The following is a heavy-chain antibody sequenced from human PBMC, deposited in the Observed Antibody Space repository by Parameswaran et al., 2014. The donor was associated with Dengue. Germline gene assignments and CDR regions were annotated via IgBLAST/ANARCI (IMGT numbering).Heavy chain of an antibody. CDR2: IKQDGSDK. J-gene: IGHJ4*02. Sequence: VRQAPGRAGVVANIKQDGSDKYYVDSVKGRFTISRDNAKNSLYLQMNSLRAEDTAVYYCARGRYCNSTSCYTARYFDYWGQGTLVTVSS. D-gene: IGHD2-2*02. CDR3: ARGRYCNSTSCYTARYFDY. V-gene: IGHV3-7*04.